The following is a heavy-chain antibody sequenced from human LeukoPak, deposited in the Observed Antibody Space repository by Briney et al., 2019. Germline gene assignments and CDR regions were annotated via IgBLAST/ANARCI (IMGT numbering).Heavy chain of an antibody. CDR1: GFTFDTYS. Sequence: GGSLRLSCVASGFTFDTYSMNWIRQAPGKGLEWVSSISSSSSYIYYADSVKGRFTISRDNAKNSLYLQMNSLRAEDTAVYYCARGVYCSSTSCPLDWGQGTLVTVSS. CDR2: ISSSSSYI. D-gene: IGHD2-2*01. J-gene: IGHJ4*02. V-gene: IGHV3-21*01. CDR3: ARGVYCSSTSCPLD.